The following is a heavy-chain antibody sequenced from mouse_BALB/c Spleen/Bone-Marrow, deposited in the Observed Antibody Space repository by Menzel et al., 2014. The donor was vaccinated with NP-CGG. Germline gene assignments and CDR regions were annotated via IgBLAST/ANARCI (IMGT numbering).Heavy chain of an antibody. D-gene: IGHD2-4*01. J-gene: IGHJ2*01. Sequence: EVQLQQSGAELVKPGASVKLPCTASGFNIKDTYMHWVKQRPEQGLEWIGRIDPANGNTKYDPKFQGKATITADTSSNTAYLQLSNLTSEDTAVYYCARLITTDYWGQGTTLTVSS. CDR1: GFNIKDTY. CDR2: IDPANGNT. CDR3: ARLITTDY. V-gene: IGHV14-3*02.